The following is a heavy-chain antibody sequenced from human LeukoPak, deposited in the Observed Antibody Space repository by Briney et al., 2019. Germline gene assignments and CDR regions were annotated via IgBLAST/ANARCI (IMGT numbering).Heavy chain of an antibody. J-gene: IGHJ4*02. V-gene: IGHV3-9*01. Sequence: GGSLRLSCAASGFTFDDYAMHWVRQAPGKGLEWVSGISWNSGSIGYADSVKGRFTISRDNAKNSLYLQMNSLRAEDTAVYYCARDRGANLFDYWGQGTLVTVSS. CDR3: ARDRGANLFDY. CDR2: ISWNSGSI. CDR1: GFTFDDYA. D-gene: IGHD1-26*01.